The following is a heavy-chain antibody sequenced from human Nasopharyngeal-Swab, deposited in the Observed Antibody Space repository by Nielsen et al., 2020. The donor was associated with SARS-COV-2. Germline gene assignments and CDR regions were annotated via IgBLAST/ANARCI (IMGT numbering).Heavy chain of an antibody. J-gene: IGHJ4*02. V-gene: IGHV3-7*03. Sequence: VRQAPGKGLEWVANIKQDGSEKYYVDSVKGRFTISRDNAKNSLYLQMNGLRAEDTAVYYCARDQGSYFRLYFDYWGQGTLVTVSS. CDR2: IKQDGSEK. D-gene: IGHD1-26*01. CDR3: ARDQGSYFRLYFDY.